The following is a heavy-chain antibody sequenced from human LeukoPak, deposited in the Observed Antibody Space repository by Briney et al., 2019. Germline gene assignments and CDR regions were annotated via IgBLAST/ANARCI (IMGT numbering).Heavy chain of an antibody. CDR3: AGHSRDYDYVWGSYWAFDI. Sequence: ASVKVSCKXSGYTFTSYGISWVRQAPRQGLEWMGWISAYNGNTNYAQKLQGRVTMTTDTSTSTAYMELRSLRSDDTAVYYCAGHSRDYDYVWGSYWAFDIWGQGTMVTVSS. V-gene: IGHV1-18*01. CDR1: GYTFTSYG. J-gene: IGHJ3*02. CDR2: ISAYNGNT. D-gene: IGHD3-16*01.